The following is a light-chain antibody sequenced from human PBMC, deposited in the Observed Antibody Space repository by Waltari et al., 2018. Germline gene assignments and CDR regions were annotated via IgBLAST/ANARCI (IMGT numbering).Light chain of an antibody. J-gene: IGLJ3*02. CDR1: SLDIGNSTV. CDR3: CSYARGINYFVV. CDR2: AVN. V-gene: IGLV2-23*02. Sequence: SALTQPASVFGAPGQSLTTPGPGTSLDIGNSTVLPWSQQHPGKAPTLIISAVNQRPSEVSNRFSRSKSGNKATLTISELQAENEADYHYCSYARGINYFVVFGGGTKLSVL.